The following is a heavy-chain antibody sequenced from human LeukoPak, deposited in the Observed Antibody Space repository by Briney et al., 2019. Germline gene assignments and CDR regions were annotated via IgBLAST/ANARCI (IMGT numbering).Heavy chain of an antibody. CDR2: INLNSGGT. D-gene: IGHD6-13*01. J-gene: IGHJ4*02. Sequence: ASVKVSCKASGYTFTGYYMHWVRQAPGQGLEWMGWINLNSGGTNYAQKFQGRVTMTRDTSISTAYMELSRLRSDDTAVYYCAREEEAGTMGYWGQGTLVTVSS. V-gene: IGHV1-2*02. CDR1: GYTFTGYY. CDR3: AREEEAGTMGY.